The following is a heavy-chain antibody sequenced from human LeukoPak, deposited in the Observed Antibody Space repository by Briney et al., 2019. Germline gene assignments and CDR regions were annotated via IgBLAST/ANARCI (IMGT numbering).Heavy chain of an antibody. CDR1: GYTFTSYG. J-gene: IGHJ5*02. CDR3: ARDRCSGGSCSLDP. CDR2: ISAYNGNT. Sequence: GASVKVSCKASGYTFTSYGISWVRQAPGQGLEWMGWISAYNGNTNYAQELQGRVTMTTDTSTSTAYMELRSLRSDDTAVYYCARDRCSGGSCSLDPWGQGTLVTVSS. V-gene: IGHV1-18*01. D-gene: IGHD2-15*01.